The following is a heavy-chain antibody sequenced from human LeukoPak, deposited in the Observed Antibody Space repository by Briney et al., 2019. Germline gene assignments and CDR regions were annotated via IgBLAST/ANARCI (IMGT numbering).Heavy chain of an antibody. J-gene: IGHJ6*03. CDR1: GFTFSTHW. V-gene: IGHV3-7*01. CDR3: ARVFPPGKDHYVGV. Sequence: GGSLRLSCAASGFTFSTHWMGWLRQAPGKGLEWVANINQDERGKFYVDSVKGRFIISRDNAKNSLFLQINSLRAEDTAVYYCARVFPPGKDHYVGVWGKGTTVTVSS. CDR2: INQDERGK.